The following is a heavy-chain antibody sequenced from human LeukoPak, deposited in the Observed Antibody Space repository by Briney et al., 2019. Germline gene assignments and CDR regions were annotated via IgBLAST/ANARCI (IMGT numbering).Heavy chain of an antibody. CDR1: GFTFSSYW. Sequence: GGSLRLSCAASGFTFSSYWMSWVRQAPGKGLEWVANIKQDGSEEYYVDSVKGRFTISRDNAKNSLYLQMNSLRAEDTAVYYCARFIAAEHFDYWGQGTLVTVSS. CDR2: IKQDGSEE. V-gene: IGHV3-7*01. CDR3: ARFIAAEHFDY. J-gene: IGHJ4*02. D-gene: IGHD6-13*01.